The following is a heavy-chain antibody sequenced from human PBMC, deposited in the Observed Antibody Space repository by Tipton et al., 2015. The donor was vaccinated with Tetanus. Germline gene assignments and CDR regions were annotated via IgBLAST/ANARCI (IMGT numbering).Heavy chain of an antibody. D-gene: IGHD2-15*01. CDR2: ITASGGSA. CDR1: GFTFSDYA. J-gene: IGHJ4*01. Sequence: SLRLSCTASGFTFSDYAMNWVRQAPGKGLEWVSGITASGGSARYADSVEGRFTISRDNSKKTLYLQMSGLRVEDTAVYYCAKGGELLLREVFDYWGHGTLVTVSS. V-gene: IGHV3-23*01. CDR3: AKGGELLLREVFDY.